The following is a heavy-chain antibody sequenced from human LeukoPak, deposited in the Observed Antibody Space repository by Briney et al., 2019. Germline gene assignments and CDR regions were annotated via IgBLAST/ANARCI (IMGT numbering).Heavy chain of an antibody. CDR2: IYSGGLT. V-gene: IGHV3-53*01. CDR3: ERSAIISYYGFVC. CDR1: GVTFSSLF. Sequence: PGGSLRLFCAASGVTFSSLFVSWVRQAPGKGLEWVSVIYSGGLTYYADSVKGRFTISRDNSRNTLYLQMNSLRAEDTAVYYCERSAIISYYGFVCWGQGTLVTVSS. D-gene: IGHD3-10*01. J-gene: IGHJ4*02.